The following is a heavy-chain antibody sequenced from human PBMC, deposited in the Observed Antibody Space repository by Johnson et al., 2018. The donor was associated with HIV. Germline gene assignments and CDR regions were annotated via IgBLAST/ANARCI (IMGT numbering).Heavy chain of an antibody. V-gene: IGHV3-9*01. J-gene: IGHJ3*02. CDR1: GFTFDDYA. Sequence: VQLVESGGGLVQPGRSLRLSCAASGFTFDDYAMHWVRQAPGKGLEWVSGISWNSGSIGYADSVKGRFTISRDNAKNSLYLQMNRLSAEDTALYYCAKDSEGSIITMVRGAHDAFDIWGQGTMVTVSS. D-gene: IGHD3-10*01. CDR3: AKDSEGSIITMVRGAHDAFDI. CDR2: ISWNSGSI.